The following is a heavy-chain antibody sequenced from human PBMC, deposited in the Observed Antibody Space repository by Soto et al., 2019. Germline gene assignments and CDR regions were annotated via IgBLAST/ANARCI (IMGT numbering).Heavy chain of an antibody. V-gene: IGHV4-30-4*01. CDR3: ASGNYLSGGDYFWFDP. Sequence: TLXLTCAVIGGAIRSVYYYWSWIRQPPGKGLEWIGYIYYSGSTYYNPSLKSRVTISVDTSKNQFSLKLSSVTAADTAVYYCASGNYLSGGDYFWFDPWGQGTLVTVSS. CDR2: IYYSGST. J-gene: IGHJ5*02. CDR1: GGAIRSVYYY. D-gene: IGHD4-17*01.